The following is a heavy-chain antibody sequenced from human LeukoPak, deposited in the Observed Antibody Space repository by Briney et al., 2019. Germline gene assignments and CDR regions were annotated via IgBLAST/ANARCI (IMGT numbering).Heavy chain of an antibody. J-gene: IGHJ4*02. D-gene: IGHD4-17*01. V-gene: IGHV3-21*01. CDR2: ISSSSSYI. Sequence: PGGSLRLSCAASGFTFSSYEMNWVRQAPGKGLEWVSSISSSSSYIYYADSVKGRFTISRDNAKNSLYLQMNSLRAEDTAVYYCARDGSTVTKFDYWGQGTLVTVSS. CDR1: GFTFSSYE. CDR3: ARDGSTVTKFDY.